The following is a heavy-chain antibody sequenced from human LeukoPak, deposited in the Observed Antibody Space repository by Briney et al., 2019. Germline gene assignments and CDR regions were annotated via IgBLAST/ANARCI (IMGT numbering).Heavy chain of an antibody. CDR2: MNPVSGKA. D-gene: IGHD1/OR15-1a*01. CDR3: ARAPMGTAPLY. J-gene: IGHJ4*02. Sequence: ASVRVSCKASGYTFTNFDINWVRQAPGQGLEWMGWMNPVSGKAGSAQKFQGRVTLTRDTSISTAYMEVSSLRFDDTAFYYCARAPMGTAPLYWGQGTLVTVSS. CDR1: GYTFTNFD. V-gene: IGHV1-8*01.